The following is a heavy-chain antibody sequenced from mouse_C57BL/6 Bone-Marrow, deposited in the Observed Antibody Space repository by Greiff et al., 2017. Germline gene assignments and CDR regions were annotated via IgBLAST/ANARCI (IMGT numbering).Heavy chain of an antibody. V-gene: IGHV5-6*02. Sequence: DVKLEESGGDLVKPGGSLKLPCAAPGFTFSSYGLSWVRQTPDKRLEWVATFSSGGRYTYYLDSVKGRFTISRDNAKNTLYLQMSIRKPEDTAMYYCARECFDYWGQGTTLTVSS. CDR3: ARECFDY. CDR1: GFTFSSYG. CDR2: FSSGGRYT. J-gene: IGHJ2*01.